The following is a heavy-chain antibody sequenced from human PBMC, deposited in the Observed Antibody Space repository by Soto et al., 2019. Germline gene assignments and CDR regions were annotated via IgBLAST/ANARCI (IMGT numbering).Heavy chain of an antibody. CDR1: GFTFSTYS. CDR2: ISSSGSTI. V-gene: IGHV3-11*01. CDR3: ARGPGDSSGYSQNDAFDI. D-gene: IGHD3-22*01. J-gene: IGHJ3*02. Sequence: GGSLRLSCAASGFTFSTYSMSWIRQAPGKGLEWVSYISSSGSTIYYADSVKGRFTISRDNAKNSLYLQMNSLRAEDTAVYYCARGPGDSSGYSQNDAFDIWGQGTMVTVSS.